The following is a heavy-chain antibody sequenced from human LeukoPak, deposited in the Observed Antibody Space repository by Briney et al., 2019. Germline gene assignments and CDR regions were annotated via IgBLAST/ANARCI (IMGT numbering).Heavy chain of an antibody. CDR1: GGSFSGYY. V-gene: IGHV4-34*01. Sequence: PSETLSLTCAVYGGSFSGYYWGWIRQPPGKGLEWIGSIYYSGSTYYNPYLMSRVTISVDTSKNQFSLKLSSVTAADTAVYYCAGQPNYYYGSGSYDYWGQGTLVTVSS. J-gene: IGHJ4*02. CDR2: IYYSGST. CDR3: AGQPNYYYGSGSYDY. D-gene: IGHD3-10*01.